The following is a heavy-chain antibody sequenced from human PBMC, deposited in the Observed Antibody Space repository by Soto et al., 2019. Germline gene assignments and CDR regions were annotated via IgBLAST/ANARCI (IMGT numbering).Heavy chain of an antibody. CDR2: IEGDGRST. CDR1: GFTFSSFW. Sequence: EVQLVESGGGLVQPGGSLRLSCAASGFTFSSFWMHWVRQVPGKGLVWVSRIEGDGRSTSYADAVKGRFIISRDNAKNTLFLQMNSLRAEDTGVYYCGGYGFGDYGNWFDPWGQGTLVTVSS. J-gene: IGHJ5*02. D-gene: IGHD4-17*01. V-gene: IGHV3-74*01. CDR3: GGYGFGDYGNWFDP.